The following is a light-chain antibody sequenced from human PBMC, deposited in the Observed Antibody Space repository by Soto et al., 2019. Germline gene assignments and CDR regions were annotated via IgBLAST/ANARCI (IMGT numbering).Light chain of an antibody. CDR3: SSSLGGPTLV. V-gene: IGLV2-23*02. CDR2: EVN. Sequence: QSALTQPASVSGSPGQWITISCTGSSSDVGSYDRVSWYQQYPGKAPTLMIYEVNKRPSGISNRFSGSKSVNTASLTISWLPADDEDHEYCSSSLGGPTLVFGGGTTVTVL. CDR1: SSDVGSYDR. J-gene: IGLJ3*02.